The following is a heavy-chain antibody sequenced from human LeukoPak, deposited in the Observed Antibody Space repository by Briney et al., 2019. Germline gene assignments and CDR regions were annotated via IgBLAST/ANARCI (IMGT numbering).Heavy chain of an antibody. CDR3: AKDRMDPVSY. CDR1: GFTFTNHG. D-gene: IGHD2-2*03. V-gene: IGHV3-23*01. CDR2: ITGSGDRT. Sequence: PGGSLRLSCAASGFTFTNHGMSWVRQALGKGLEWVSAITGSGDRTYYADSVKGRFTISRDNSKNTLYLQMNSLRAEDTALYYCAKDRMDPVSYWGQGTLVTVSS. J-gene: IGHJ4*02.